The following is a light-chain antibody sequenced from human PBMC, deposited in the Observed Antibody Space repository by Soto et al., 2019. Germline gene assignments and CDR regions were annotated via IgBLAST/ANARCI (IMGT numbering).Light chain of an antibody. CDR3: SSFASTHTYV. V-gene: IGLV2-14*01. CDR1: SSGVAFYNH. Sequence: QSALTQPASVSGSPGQSITISCTGTSSGVAFYNHVSWYQQHPGKAPKLLIYEVNNRPSGVSHRFSGSKSGNTASLTISGLQAEDEADYYCSSFASTHTYVFGTGTKLTVL. CDR2: EVN. J-gene: IGLJ1*01.